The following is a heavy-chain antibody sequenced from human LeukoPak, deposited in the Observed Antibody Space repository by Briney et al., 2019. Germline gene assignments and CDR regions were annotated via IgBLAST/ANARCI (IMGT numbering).Heavy chain of an antibody. V-gene: IGHV4-59*08. CDR2: IYYSGST. CDR1: GGSISSYY. CDR3: ARELYYGSGSRWFDP. D-gene: IGHD3-10*01. J-gene: IGHJ5*02. Sequence: SETLSLTCTVSGGSISSYYWSWLRQPPGKGLEWIGYIYYSGSTNYNPSLKSRVTISVDTSKNQFSLKLSSVTAADTAVYYCARELYYGSGSRWFDPWGQGTLVTVSS.